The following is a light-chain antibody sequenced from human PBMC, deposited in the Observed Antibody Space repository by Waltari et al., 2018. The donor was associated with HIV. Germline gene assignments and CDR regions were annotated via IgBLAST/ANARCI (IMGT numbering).Light chain of an antibody. V-gene: IGLV2-14*03. CDR2: AVT. Sequence: QSALTQPASVSGSPGQSRTISWDLNDNEDVSCYQRHPGKAPKVIIYAVTNRPQGLSNRFSVSQSGNTATLTISALQPEDEADYFCTSYISGTSPVFGRGTRVTVL. CDR1: LNDNED. CDR3: TSYISGTSPV. J-gene: IGLJ2*01.